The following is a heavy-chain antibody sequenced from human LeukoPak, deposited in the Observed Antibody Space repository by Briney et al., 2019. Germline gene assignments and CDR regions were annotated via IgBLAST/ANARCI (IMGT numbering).Heavy chain of an antibody. CDR2: ISWNSGSI. J-gene: IGHJ4*02. V-gene: IGHV3-9*01. D-gene: IGHD3-3*01. Sequence: GRSLRLSCAASGLTFDGYAMHWVRQAPGKGLEWVSGISWNSGSIGYADSVKGRFTISRDNAKNSLYLQMNSLRAEDTALYYCAKDYDFWSGPFDYWGQGTLVTVSS. CDR1: GLTFDGYA. CDR3: AKDYDFWSGPFDY.